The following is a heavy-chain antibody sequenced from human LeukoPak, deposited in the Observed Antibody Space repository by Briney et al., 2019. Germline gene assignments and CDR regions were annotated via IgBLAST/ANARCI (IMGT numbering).Heavy chain of an antibody. D-gene: IGHD2-15*01. CDR1: GYTFTSYG. CDR2: ISAYNGNT. J-gene: IGHJ6*03. V-gene: IGHV1-18*01. Sequence: ASVXVSCKASGYTFTSYGISWVGQAPRQGLEWMGWISAYNGNTNYAQKLQGRVTMTTDTSTSTAYMELRSLRSDDTAVYYCARTGALAKYCSGGSCYSHYYYYMDVWGKGTTVTVSS. CDR3: ARTGALAKYCSGGSCYSHYYYYMDV.